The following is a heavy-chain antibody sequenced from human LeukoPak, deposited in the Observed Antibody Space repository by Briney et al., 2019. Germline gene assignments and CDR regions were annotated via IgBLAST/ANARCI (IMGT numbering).Heavy chain of an antibody. CDR3: ARVFVGPYNWNGFPAFDI. Sequence: SETLSLTCTVSGGSISSSSYYWGWIRQPPGKGLEWIGSIYYSGSTYYNPSLKSRVTISVDTSKNQFSLKLSSVTAADTAVYYCARVFVGPYNWNGFPAFDIWGQGTMVTVSS. V-gene: IGHV4-39*07. J-gene: IGHJ3*02. D-gene: IGHD1-1*01. CDR2: IYYSGST. CDR1: GGSISSSSYY.